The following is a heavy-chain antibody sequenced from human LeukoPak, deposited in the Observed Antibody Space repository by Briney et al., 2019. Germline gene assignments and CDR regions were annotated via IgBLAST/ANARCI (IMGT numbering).Heavy chain of an antibody. V-gene: IGHV3-48*03. J-gene: IGHJ5*02. CDR2: ISSSGSTI. CDR1: GFTFSSYE. CDR3: AREGAIVATNHNWFDP. Sequence: GGSLRLSCAASGFTFSSYEMNWVRQGPGKGLEWVSYISSSGSTIYYADSVKGRFTISRDNAKNSLYLQMNSLRAEDTAVYYCAREGAIVATNHNWFDPWGQGTLVTVSS. D-gene: IGHD5-12*01.